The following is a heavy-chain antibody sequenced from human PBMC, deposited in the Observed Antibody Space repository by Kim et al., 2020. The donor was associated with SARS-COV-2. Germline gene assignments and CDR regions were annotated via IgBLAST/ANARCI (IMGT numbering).Heavy chain of an antibody. CDR3: ARDYCSSTSCYRYYYYGMDV. Sequence: GGSLRLSCAASGFTFSSYSMNWVRQAPGKGLEWVSSISSSSSYIYYADSVKGRFTISRDNAKNSLYLQMNSLRAEDTAVYYCARDYCSSTSCYRYYYYGMDVWGQGTTVTVSS. V-gene: IGHV3-21*01. J-gene: IGHJ6*02. CDR2: ISSSSSYI. D-gene: IGHD2-2*02. CDR1: GFTFSSYS.